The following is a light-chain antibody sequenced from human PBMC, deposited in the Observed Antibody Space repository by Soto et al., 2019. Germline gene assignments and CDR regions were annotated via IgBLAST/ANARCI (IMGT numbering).Light chain of an antibody. CDR1: QSVSNN. J-gene: IGKJ5*01. CDR3: QQYGSSIT. Sequence: EIVMTQSPATLSVSPGDSATLSCRASQSVSNNLAWYHQKPGQAPRLLIYGASSRATGIPDRFSGSGSGTDFTLTISRLEPEDFAVYYCQQYGSSITFGQGTRLEIK. CDR2: GAS. V-gene: IGKV3-20*01.